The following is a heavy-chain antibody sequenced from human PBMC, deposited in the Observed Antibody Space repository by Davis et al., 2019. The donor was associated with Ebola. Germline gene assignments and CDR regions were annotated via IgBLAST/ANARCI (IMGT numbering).Heavy chain of an antibody. CDR3: ARDICVGSTSCQAGMDV. D-gene: IGHD2-2*01. V-gene: IGHV3-23*01. CDR2: IRGSGGST. CDR1: GFTFSNYW. Sequence: PGGSLRLSCAASGFTFSNYWMSWVRQAPGKGLEWVSAIRGSGGSTYYADSVKGRFTISRDNSKKTLYLQMNSLRAEDTAVYYCARDICVGSTSCQAGMDVWGKGTTVTVSS. J-gene: IGHJ6*04.